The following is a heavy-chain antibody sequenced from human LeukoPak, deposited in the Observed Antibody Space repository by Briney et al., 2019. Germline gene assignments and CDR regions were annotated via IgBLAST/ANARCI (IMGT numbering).Heavy chain of an antibody. Sequence: GGTLRLSCAASGFTFSSYSMNWARQAPGKGLEWVSSISSSSSYIYYADSVKGRFTISRDNAKNSLYPQMNSLRAEDTAVYYCARSGYNWNDVIFFDYWGQGILVTVSS. CDR1: GFTFSSYS. V-gene: IGHV3-21*01. D-gene: IGHD1-1*01. CDR2: ISSSSSYI. CDR3: ARSGYNWNDVIFFDY. J-gene: IGHJ4*02.